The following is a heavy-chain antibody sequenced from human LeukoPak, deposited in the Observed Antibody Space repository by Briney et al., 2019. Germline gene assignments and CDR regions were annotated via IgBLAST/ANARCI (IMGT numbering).Heavy chain of an antibody. Sequence: PSETLSLTCAVYGGSFSGYYWSWIRQPPGKGLEWIGEINHSGSTNYNPSLQSRATISVDTSKNHFSLKLTSVTAADTAVYYCARLTGAVVTPHFDSWGQGTLVTVSS. D-gene: IGHD6-19*01. CDR3: ARLTGAVVTPHFDS. CDR2: INHSGST. CDR1: GGSFSGYY. J-gene: IGHJ4*02. V-gene: IGHV4-34*01.